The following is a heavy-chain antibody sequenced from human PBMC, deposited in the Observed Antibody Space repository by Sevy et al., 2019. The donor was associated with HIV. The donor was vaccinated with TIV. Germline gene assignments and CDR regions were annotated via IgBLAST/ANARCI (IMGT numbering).Heavy chain of an antibody. CDR3: ARAGSGWYDHYFDD. J-gene: IGHJ4*02. Sequence: ASVKVSCKTSGYTFTSYDINWVRQATGQGLEWMGWMSPKSGNTGYAQKFQGRLTMTRNTSISTAYMELSGLRSDDTAVYYCARAGSGWYDHYFDDWGQGTLVTVSS. V-gene: IGHV1-8*01. CDR2: MSPKSGNT. CDR1: GYTFTSYD. D-gene: IGHD6-19*01.